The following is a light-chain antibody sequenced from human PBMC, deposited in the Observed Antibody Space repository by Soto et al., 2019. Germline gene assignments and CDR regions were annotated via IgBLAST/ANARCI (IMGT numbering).Light chain of an antibody. Sequence: DIQMTQSPSTLSPSVGDRVTITCRASRSISDWLAWYQQKPGKAPKLLIFDASSLKSGVPSRFSGSGSGTEFTLTISSLQPDDFATYYCQQYNSYPWTFGQGTKVDIK. CDR3: QQYNSYPWT. J-gene: IGKJ1*01. CDR1: RSISDW. CDR2: DAS. V-gene: IGKV1-5*01.